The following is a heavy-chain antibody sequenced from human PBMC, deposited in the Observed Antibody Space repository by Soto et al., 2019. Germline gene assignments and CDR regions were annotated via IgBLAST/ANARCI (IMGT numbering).Heavy chain of an antibody. V-gene: IGHV4-59*01. Sequence: SETLSLTCTVSGGSISSYYWSWIRQPPGKGLEWIGYIYYSGSTNYNPSLKSRVTISVDTSKNQFSLKLSSVTAADTATYYCARTQLQGIAVAGGYYYYGMDVWGQGTTVTVSS. J-gene: IGHJ6*02. CDR2: IYYSGST. CDR1: GGSISSYY. D-gene: IGHD6-19*01. CDR3: ARTQLQGIAVAGGYYYYGMDV.